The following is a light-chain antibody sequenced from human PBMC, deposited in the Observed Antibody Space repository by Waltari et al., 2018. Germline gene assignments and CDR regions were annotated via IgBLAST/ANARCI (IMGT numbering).Light chain of an antibody. CDR3: QQYGSSPPMYT. CDR2: GAS. V-gene: IGKV3-20*01. J-gene: IGKJ2*01. CDR1: QSVSSSY. Sequence: EIVLTQSPGTLSLSPVERATLSCRASQSVSSSYLAWYQQEPGPAPRLLIYGASSRATGIPARFSGSGSGTDYTLTISRLQHEDFAVYYCQQYGSSPPMYTFGQGTKLEIK.